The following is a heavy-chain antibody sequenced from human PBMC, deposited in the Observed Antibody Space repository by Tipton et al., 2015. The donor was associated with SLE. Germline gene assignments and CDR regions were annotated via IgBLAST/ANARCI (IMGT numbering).Heavy chain of an antibody. CDR3: ARRWGSSRSYVDV. CDR1: GFTFSGYY. V-gene: IGHV4-34*01. CDR2: INHSGRT. J-gene: IGHJ6*04. D-gene: IGHD6-13*01. Sequence: LRLSCAASGFTFSGYYWSWIRQPPGKGLEWIGEINHSGRTNYNPSLKSRVTISVDTSKNQFSLRLSSVTAADTAVYYCARRWGSSRSYVDVWGKGTTVTVSS.